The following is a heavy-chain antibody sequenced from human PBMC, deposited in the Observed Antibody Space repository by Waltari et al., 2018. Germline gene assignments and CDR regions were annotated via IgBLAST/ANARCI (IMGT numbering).Heavy chain of an antibody. CDR3: ARIGYCSGRGCQGRDWFDP. CDR1: GLRLGDSW. J-gene: IGHJ5*02. D-gene: IGHD2-15*01. Sequence: QLVASGGGLVQPGGSLRLPCAACGLRLGDSWMSWVRQAPGWAPGKGLECVASIKFDGSEVRYVDSVKGRFTISRDNAKNSLHLQMNTLTGDDTALYYCARIGYCSGRGCQGRDWFDPWGQGTLVTVSS. CDR2: IKFDGSEV. V-gene: IGHV3-7*01.